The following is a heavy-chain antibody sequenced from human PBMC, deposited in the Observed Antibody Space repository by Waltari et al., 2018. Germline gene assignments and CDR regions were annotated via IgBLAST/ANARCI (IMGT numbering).Heavy chain of an antibody. CDR3: GGECRRGMRALDL. CDR1: GVYIPNSGRS. Sequence: QVQLQESGSGLVRPSDTLSLTCAVSGVYIPNSGRSWGWVRQPPGKGLEWIGNVDQNGQPTYNRALMGRSRMSIDMSRNHFALGVTSMTAADTALYFCGGECRRGMRALDLWGPGKMVAV. V-gene: IGHV4-30-2*05. D-gene: IGHD3-16*01. CDR2: VDQNGQP. J-gene: IGHJ3*01.